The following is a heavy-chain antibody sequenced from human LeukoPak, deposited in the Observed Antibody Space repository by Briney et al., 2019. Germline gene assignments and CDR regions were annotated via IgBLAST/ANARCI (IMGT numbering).Heavy chain of an antibody. D-gene: IGHD6-19*01. CDR2: IYYSGST. J-gene: IGHJ1*01. CDR1: GVSISSSSYY. V-gene: IGHV4-39*01. CDR3: ARQASSGWYIAEYFQH. Sequence: PSETLSLTCTVSGVSISSSSYYWGWIRQPPGKGLEWIGSIYYSGSTYYNPSLKSRVTISVDTSKNQFSLKLSSVTAADTAVYYCARQASSGWYIAEYFQHWGQGTLVTVSS.